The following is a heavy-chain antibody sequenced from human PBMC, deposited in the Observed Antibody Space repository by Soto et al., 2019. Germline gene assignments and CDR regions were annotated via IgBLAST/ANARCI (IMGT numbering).Heavy chain of an antibody. CDR3: AKGSSTTNLSYFDY. CDR2: ISWNSGNI. D-gene: IGHD2-2*01. CDR1: GFTFDDYA. J-gene: IGHJ4*02. V-gene: IGHV3-9*01. Sequence: EVQLVESGGGLEQPGRSLRLSCAASGFTFDDYAMHWVRQAPGKGLEWVSSISWNSGNIGYADSVNGRFTISRDNAKNSLYLLMNSLRPEDKALYYCAKGSSTTNLSYFDYWGQCTLVPVSS.